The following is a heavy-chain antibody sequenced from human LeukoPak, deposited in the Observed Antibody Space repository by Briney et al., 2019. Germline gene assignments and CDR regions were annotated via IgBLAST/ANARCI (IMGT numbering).Heavy chain of an antibody. CDR1: GGSISSYY. D-gene: IGHD4-17*01. V-gene: IGHV4-59*01. CDR2: IYYSGST. CDR3: ARDGARDYYYYYMDV. J-gene: IGHJ6*03. Sequence: SETLSLTCTVSGGSISSYYWSWIRQPPGKGLEWIGYIYYSGSTYYNPSLKSRVTISIDTSKNQFSLKLSSVTAADTAVYYCARDGARDYYYYYMDVWGKGTTVTVSS.